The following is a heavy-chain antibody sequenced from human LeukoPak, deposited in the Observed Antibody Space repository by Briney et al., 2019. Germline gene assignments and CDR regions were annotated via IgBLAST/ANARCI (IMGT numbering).Heavy chain of an antibody. CDR3: ARRTTVTTTVVVWFDP. Sequence: PSETLSLTCTVSGGSISSYYWSWIRQPPGKGLEWIGEINHSGSTNYNPSLKSRVTISVDTSKNQFSLKLSSVTAADTAVYYCARRTTVTTTVVVWFDPWGQGTLVTVSS. CDR2: INHSGST. D-gene: IGHD4-17*01. J-gene: IGHJ5*02. V-gene: IGHV4-34*01. CDR1: GGSISSYY.